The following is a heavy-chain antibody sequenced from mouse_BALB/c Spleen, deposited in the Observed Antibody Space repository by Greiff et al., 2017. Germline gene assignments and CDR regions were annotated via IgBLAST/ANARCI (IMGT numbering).Heavy chain of an antibody. Sequence: EVQLQQSGPELVKPGASVKIPCKASGYTFTDYNMDWVKQSHGKSLEWIGDINPNNGGTIYNQKFKGKATLTVDKSSSTAYMELRSLTSEDTAVYYCARSPEGLAYFDYWGQGTILTVSS. J-gene: IGHJ2*01. CDR3: ARSPEGLAYFDY. V-gene: IGHV1-18*01. CDR2: INPNNGGT. D-gene: IGHD3-3*01. CDR1: GYTFTDYN.